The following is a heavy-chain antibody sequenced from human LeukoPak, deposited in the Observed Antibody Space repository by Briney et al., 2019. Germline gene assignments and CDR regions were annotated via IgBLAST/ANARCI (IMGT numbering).Heavy chain of an antibody. D-gene: IGHD6-19*01. V-gene: IGHV1-46*01. J-gene: IGHJ5*01. CDR1: GYTFTSYY. CDR3: ARSGWSRTGWFDP. Sequence: ASVKVSCKASGYTFTSYYIHWVRQAPGQGLEWMGIINPSGGSTNYAQEFQGRVTMTRDMYTSTVHMELSSLRSEDTAVYYCARSGWSRTGWFDPWGQGTLVTVSS. CDR2: INPSGGST.